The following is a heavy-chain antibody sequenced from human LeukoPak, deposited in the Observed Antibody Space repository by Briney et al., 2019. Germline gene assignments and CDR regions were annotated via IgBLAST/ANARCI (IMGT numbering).Heavy chain of an antibody. Sequence: GGSLRLSCAASGFTFSSYSMNWVRQAPGKGLEWVSYISSSSSTIYYADSVKGRFTISRDNAKSSLYLQMNSLRAEDTAVYYCARGCGSSSSTSCYSYWGQGTLVTVSS. CDR2: ISSSSSTI. CDR3: ARGCGSSSSTSCYSY. D-gene: IGHD2-2*01. CDR1: GFTFSSYS. J-gene: IGHJ4*02. V-gene: IGHV3-48*01.